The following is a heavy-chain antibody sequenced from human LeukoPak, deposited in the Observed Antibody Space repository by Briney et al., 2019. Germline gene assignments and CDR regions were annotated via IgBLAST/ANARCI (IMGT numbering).Heavy chain of an antibody. V-gene: IGHV3-30*10. J-gene: IGHJ3*02. CDR3: ASETSDAFDI. CDR2: ISSDGTNK. Sequence: GRSLRLSCPASGFTFTNYAMHWVRQAPGKGLEWVAVISSDGTNKYYTDSVKGRFTISRDRSKNTLYVQMNSLRAEDTAVYYCASETSDAFDIWGQGTMVTVSS. CDR1: GFTFTNYA.